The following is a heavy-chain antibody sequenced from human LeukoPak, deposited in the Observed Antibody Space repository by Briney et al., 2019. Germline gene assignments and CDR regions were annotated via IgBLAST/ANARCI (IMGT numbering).Heavy chain of an antibody. Sequence: GGSLRLSCAASGFTLSTYWMSWVRQAPGKGLEWVANTKEDGSEKYYVDSVKGRFTISRDNAKNSLFLQMNSLRAEDTAVYYCAREARTERDALDIWGQGTMVTVSS. CDR2: TKEDGSEK. V-gene: IGHV3-7*01. D-gene: IGHD1-1*01. CDR1: GFTLSTYW. J-gene: IGHJ3*02. CDR3: AREARTERDALDI.